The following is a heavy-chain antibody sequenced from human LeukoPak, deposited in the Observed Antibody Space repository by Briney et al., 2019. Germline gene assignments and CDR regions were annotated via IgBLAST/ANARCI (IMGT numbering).Heavy chain of an antibody. CDR2: INHSGST. Sequence: PSETLSLTCAVYGGSFSGYYWSWIRQPPGKGREWIGEINHSGSTNYNPSLKSRVTISVDTSKNQFSLKLSSVTAADTAVYYCASHIAVARRRRAFDIWGQGTMVTVSS. CDR3: ASHIAVARRRRAFDI. D-gene: IGHD6-19*01. V-gene: IGHV4-34*01. J-gene: IGHJ3*02. CDR1: GGSFSGYY.